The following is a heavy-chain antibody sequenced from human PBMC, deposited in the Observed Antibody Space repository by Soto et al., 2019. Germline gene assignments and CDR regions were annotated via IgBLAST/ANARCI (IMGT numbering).Heavy chain of an antibody. J-gene: IGHJ6*02. CDR3: SKALAYYGSGTYSALDV. D-gene: IGHD3-10*01. CDR1: GFPFSRYA. V-gene: IGHV3-30*18. Sequence: QVQLVESGGGVVQPGRSLRLSCAASGFPFSRYAMHWVRQAPGKGLEWVAVISYDGSNKYHADSVKGRFTISRDNSKKTLFLQINSLRGDDTAMYYCSKALAYYGSGTYSALDVWGQGTTVTVSS. CDR2: ISYDGSNK.